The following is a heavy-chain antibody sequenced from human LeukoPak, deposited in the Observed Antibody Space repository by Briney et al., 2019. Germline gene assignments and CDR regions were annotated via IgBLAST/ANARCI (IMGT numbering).Heavy chain of an antibody. CDR1: GFTFSDYY. CDR2: ISSSGSTI. CDR3: ARAGYSYGYVNYYYYYMDV. J-gene: IGHJ6*03. Sequence: GGSLRLSCAASGFTFSDYYMSWIRQAPGKGLEWVSYISSSGSTIYYADSVKGRFTISRDNAKNSLYLQMNSLRAEDTAVYYCARAGYSYGYVNYYYYYMDVWGKGTTVTVSS. D-gene: IGHD5-18*01. V-gene: IGHV3-11*04.